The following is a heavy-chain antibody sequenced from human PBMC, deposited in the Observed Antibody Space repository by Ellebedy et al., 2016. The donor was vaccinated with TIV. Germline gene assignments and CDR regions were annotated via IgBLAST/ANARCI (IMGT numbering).Heavy chain of an antibody. V-gene: IGHV1-2*02. J-gene: IGHJ6*02. CDR3: ARERDASMASYYYYGMDV. D-gene: IGHD5-18*01. Sequence: ASVKVSCKTSGYTFTAYYMHWVRQAPGQGLEWMGWINPNSGGTNLPQKFRGRVTMTRDRSISTAYMELSRLRSDDTAVYYCARERDASMASYYYYGMDVWGQGTTVTVSS. CDR2: INPNSGGT. CDR1: GYTFTAYY.